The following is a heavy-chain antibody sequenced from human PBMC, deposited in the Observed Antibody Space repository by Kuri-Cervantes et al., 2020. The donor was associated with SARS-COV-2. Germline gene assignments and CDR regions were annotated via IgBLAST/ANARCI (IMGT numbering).Heavy chain of an antibody. CDR1: GFTFNTCA. Sequence: LSLTCAVSGFTFNTCAMHWVRQAPGRGLEWMAIISYDGNNKYFADSVKGRFTISRDNSNNTLYLQMNSLGAEDTAIYYCVKDRVGVLDSWGQGTLVTVSS. V-gene: IGHV3-30-3*01. CDR2: ISYDGNNK. J-gene: IGHJ4*02. D-gene: IGHD2-21*01. CDR3: VKDRVGVLDS.